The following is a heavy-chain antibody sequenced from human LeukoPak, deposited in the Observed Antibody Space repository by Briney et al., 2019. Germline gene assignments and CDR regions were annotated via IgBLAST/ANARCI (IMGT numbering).Heavy chain of an antibody. V-gene: IGHV4-61*02. Sequence: IPSETLSLTCTVSGGSISSGSYYWSWIRQPAGKGLEWIGRIYTSGSTNYNPSLKSRVTISVDTSKNQFSLKLSSVTAADTAAYYCARGTNEDYDFWSGYSLGFDYWGQGTLVTVSS. CDR3: ARGTNEDYDFWSGYSLGFDY. CDR1: GGSISSGSYY. D-gene: IGHD3-3*01. CDR2: IYTSGST. J-gene: IGHJ4*02.